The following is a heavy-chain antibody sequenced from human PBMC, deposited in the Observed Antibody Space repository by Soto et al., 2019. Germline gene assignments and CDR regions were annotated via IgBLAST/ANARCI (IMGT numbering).Heavy chain of an antibody. V-gene: IGHV3-74*01. D-gene: IGHD1-26*01. J-gene: IGHJ2*01. Sequence: EVQLVESGGGLVQPGGSLRPSCAASGFTFSSYWMHWVRQAPGKGLVWVSRINSDGSSTSYADSVKGRFTISRDNAKNTLYRQINSLRAEDTAVYYCARAARELPLRGWYFDLWGRGTLVTVSS. CDR2: INSDGSST. CDR1: GFTFSSYW. CDR3: ARAARELPLRGWYFDL.